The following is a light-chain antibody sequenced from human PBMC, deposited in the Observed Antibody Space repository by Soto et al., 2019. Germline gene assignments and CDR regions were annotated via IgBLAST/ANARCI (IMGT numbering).Light chain of an antibody. CDR2: GAS. Sequence: EIVMTQSPATLSVSPGERATLSCRASQSVSSNLAWYQQKPGQAPRLLIYGASTRATGIPARFSGSGSGTEFILTISSLQSEDFAVYYCQQYNNWPYTFGRGTKLEIK. V-gene: IGKV3-15*01. CDR3: QQYNNWPYT. CDR1: QSVSSN. J-gene: IGKJ2*01.